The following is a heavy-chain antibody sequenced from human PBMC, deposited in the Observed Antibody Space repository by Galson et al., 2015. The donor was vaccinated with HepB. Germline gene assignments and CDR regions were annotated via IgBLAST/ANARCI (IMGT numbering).Heavy chain of an antibody. V-gene: IGHV3-23*01. CDR3: ARGSAVFGEIHHYHYMDV. CDR1: GLTFSIYG. J-gene: IGHJ6*03. Sequence: SLRLSCAASGLTFSIYGMSWVRQAPGEGLEWVSSISGSGGFTIHADSVKGRFTISRDNSKNTLFLQMNSLRAEDTAVYYCARGSAVFGEIHHYHYMDVWGKGTAVTVSS. D-gene: IGHD3-16*01. CDR2: ISGSGGFT.